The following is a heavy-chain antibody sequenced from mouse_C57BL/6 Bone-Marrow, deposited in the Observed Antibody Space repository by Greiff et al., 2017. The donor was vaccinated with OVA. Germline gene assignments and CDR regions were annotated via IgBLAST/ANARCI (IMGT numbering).Heavy chain of an antibody. CDR1: GYTFTSYW. D-gene: IGHD4-1*01. Sequence: QVQLKQPGAELVKPGASVKLSCKASGYTFTSYWMQWVKQRPGQGLEWIGEIDPSDTYTNYNQKFKGKATLTVDTSSSTAYMQLSSLTSDDSAVYYCATGFDYWGQGTTLTVSS. V-gene: IGHV1-50*01. CDR3: ATGFDY. J-gene: IGHJ2*01. CDR2: IDPSDTYT.